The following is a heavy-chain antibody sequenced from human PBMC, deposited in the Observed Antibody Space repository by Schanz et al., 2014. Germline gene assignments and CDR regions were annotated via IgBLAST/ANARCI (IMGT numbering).Heavy chain of an antibody. J-gene: IGHJ5*02. D-gene: IGHD2-2*01. CDR1: GGTFTSYD. CDR2: IIPSLGLA. Sequence: VQLEQSGAEVKKPGSSVKVSCKASGGTFTSYDFNWVRQAPGQGLEWMGRIIPSLGLAKYEQKFQDKVTITADTSTTTAYMELSGLRSEDTAVYYCARDRRRYCSTASCLHDNWFDPWGQGTLVIVSS. V-gene: IGHV1-69*04. CDR3: ARDRRRYCSTASCLHDNWFDP.